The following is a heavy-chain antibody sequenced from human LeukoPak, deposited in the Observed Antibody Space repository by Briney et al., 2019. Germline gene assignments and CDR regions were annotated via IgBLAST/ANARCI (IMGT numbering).Heavy chain of an antibody. CDR2: INPKSPGT. CDR3: ARDPAQSYYTDV. V-gene: IGHV1-2*02. CDR1: GYSFITYY. J-gene: IGHJ6*03. Sequence: EASVKVSCKASGYSFITYYIHWVRQALGQELAWMEWINPKSPGTNYAQKFQGRVTMTRDTSISTAYMELSSLTSDDTAVYYCARDPAQSYYTDVWGIGTTVTVSS.